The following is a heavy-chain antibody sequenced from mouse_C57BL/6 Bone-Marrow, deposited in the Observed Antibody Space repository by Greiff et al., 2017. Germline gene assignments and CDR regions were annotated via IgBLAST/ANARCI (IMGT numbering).Heavy chain of an antibody. V-gene: IGHV1-72*01. CDR3: ARSGVPPWYFDV. J-gene: IGHJ1*03. Sequence: VQLQQPGAELVKPGASVKLSCKASGYTFTSYWMHWVKQRPGRGLERIGRIDPNSGGTKYNEKFKSKATLTVDKPSSTAYMQLSSLTSEDSAVYYCARSGVPPWYFDVWGTGTTVTVSS. D-gene: IGHD2-14*01. CDR2: IDPNSGGT. CDR1: GYTFTSYW.